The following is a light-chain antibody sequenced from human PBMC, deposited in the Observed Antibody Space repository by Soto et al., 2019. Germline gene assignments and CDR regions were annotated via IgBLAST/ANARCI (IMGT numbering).Light chain of an antibody. CDR2: GNS. CDR1: SSNIGAGYD. V-gene: IGLV1-40*01. CDR3: QSYDSSLSVV. J-gene: IGLJ2*01. Sequence: QSVLTQPPSVSGAPGQRVTICCTGSSSNIGAGYDVHWYQQLPGTAPKLLIYGNSNRPSGVPDRFSGSKSGTSASLAITGLEAEDEADYYFQSYDSSLSVVFGGGTKLTVL.